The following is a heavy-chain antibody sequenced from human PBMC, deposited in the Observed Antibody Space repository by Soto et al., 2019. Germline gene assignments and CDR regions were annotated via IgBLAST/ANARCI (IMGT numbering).Heavy chain of an antibody. CDR1: GFTFSSYW. CDR2: IKQDGSEK. J-gene: IGHJ3*02. D-gene: IGHD3-9*01. V-gene: IGHV3-7*01. Sequence: GGSLRLSCAASGFTFSSYWMSWVRQAPGKGLEWVANIKQDGSEKYYVDSVKGRFTISRDNAKNLLYLQMNSLRAEDTAVYYCASLLRYFDWSNKRAAFDIWGQGTMVTVSS. CDR3: ASLLRYFDWSNKRAAFDI.